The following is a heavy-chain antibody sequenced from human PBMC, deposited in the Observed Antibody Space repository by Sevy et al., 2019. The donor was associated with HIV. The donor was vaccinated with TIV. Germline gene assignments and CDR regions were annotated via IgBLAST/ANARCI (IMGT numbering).Heavy chain of an antibody. CDR2: IYYNGHI. CDR1: GGSITSLY. Sequence: SETLSLTCTVSGGSITSLYWNWIRQPPGKGLEWIANIYYNGHINYNPSLKSRVTLFLDTSKNQLSLRLSSVTAADTAMYYCAGENAWGRGYSWGQGTLVTVSS. J-gene: IGHJ4*02. D-gene: IGHD1-26*01. V-gene: IGHV4-59*08. CDR3: AGENAWGRGYS.